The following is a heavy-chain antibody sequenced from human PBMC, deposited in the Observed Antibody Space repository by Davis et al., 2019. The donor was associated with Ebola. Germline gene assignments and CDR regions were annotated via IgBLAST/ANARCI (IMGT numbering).Heavy chain of an antibody. V-gene: IGHV3-33*01. Sequence: PGGSLRLSCAASGFTFSSYGMHWVRQAPGKGLEWVAVIWYDGSNKYYADSVKGRFTISRDNSKNTLYLQMNSLRAEDTAVYYCARDAHGDIVVVPAAMGVYYMDVWGKGTTVTVSS. D-gene: IGHD2-2*01. CDR1: GFTFSSYG. J-gene: IGHJ6*03. CDR2: IWYDGSNK. CDR3: ARDAHGDIVVVPAAMGVYYMDV.